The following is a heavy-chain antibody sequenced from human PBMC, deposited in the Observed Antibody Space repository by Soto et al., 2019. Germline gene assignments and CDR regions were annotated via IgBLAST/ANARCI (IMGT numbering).Heavy chain of an antibody. CDR1: GFTFSDYY. CDR3: ARGVTYYSYLWDV. J-gene: IGHJ6*02. V-gene: IGHV3-11*06. CDR2: ISSSSSYT. Sequence: PGGSLRLSCAASGFTFSDYYMSWIRQAPGKGLEWVSYISSSSSYTNYADSVKGRFTISRDNAKNSLYLQMNSLRAEDTAVYYCARGVTYYSYLWDVWGQGTTVTVSS. D-gene: IGHD3-10*01.